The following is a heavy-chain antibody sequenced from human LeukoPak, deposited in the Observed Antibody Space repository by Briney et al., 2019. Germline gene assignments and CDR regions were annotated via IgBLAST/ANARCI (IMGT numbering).Heavy chain of an antibody. Sequence: ASVKVSCEASGYTFTSYDINGVRQATGQGLEWMGFINPNRGNTGYAQKFQGRVTMTRNTSITTAYMELSSLTTEGKSVYYRARGPPRGSYYFGGRYLDYWGQGTLVTVSS. CDR1: GYTFTSYD. CDR2: INPNRGNT. D-gene: IGHD1-26*01. J-gene: IGHJ4*02. CDR3: ARGPPRGSYYFGGRYLDY. V-gene: IGHV1-8*01.